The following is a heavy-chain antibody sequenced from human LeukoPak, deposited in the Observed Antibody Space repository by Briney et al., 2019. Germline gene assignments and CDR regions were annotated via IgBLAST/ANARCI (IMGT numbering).Heavy chain of an antibody. J-gene: IGHJ2*01. CDR1: GGTFNTNG. CDR3: AGERLPRGCDYWYFDV. Sequence: SVKVSCKASGGTFNTNGITWVRQAPGAGLEWLGGIIPALRTANFAPKFQGRVTMTTDESTTTVYMELTGLRSEDTAMYFCAGERLPRGCDYWYFDVWGRGTLVTVSS. V-gene: IGHV1-69*05. D-gene: IGHD3-10*01. CDR2: IIPALRTA.